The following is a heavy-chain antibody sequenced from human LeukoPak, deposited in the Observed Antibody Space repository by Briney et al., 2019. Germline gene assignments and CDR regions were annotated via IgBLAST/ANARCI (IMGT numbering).Heavy chain of an antibody. D-gene: IGHD6-13*01. V-gene: IGHV1-69*06. Sequence: ASVKVSCKASGGTFSSYAISWVRQAPGQGLEWMGGIIPIFGTANYAQKFQGRVTITAGKSTSTAYMELSSLRSEDTAVYYCAREVAAYRFDYWGQGTLVTVSS. J-gene: IGHJ4*02. CDR1: GGTFSSYA. CDR3: AREVAAYRFDY. CDR2: IIPIFGTA.